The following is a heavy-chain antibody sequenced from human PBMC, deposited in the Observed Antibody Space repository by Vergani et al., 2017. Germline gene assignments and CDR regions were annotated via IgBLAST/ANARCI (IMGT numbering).Heavy chain of an antibody. CDR3: ARTPPXDSSSWSSDYYYYYYRDV. CDR1: GFTFSSYA. D-gene: IGHD6-13*01. J-gene: IGHJ6*03. V-gene: IGHV3-30-3*01. Sequence: QVQLVESGGGVVQPGRSLRLSCAASGFTFSSYAMHWVRQAPGKGLEWVAVISYDGSNKYYADSVKGRFTISRDNSKNTLYLQINSLIAEDTAVYYCARTPPXDSSSWSSDYYYYYYRDVWGKGTTVTVSS. CDR2: ISYDGSNK.